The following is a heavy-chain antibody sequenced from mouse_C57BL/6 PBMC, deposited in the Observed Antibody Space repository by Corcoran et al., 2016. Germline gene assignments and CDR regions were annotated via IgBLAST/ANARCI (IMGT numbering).Heavy chain of an antibody. CDR1: EYTFADYY. Sequence: EIPQQQYGPELVKPGDSAKKSRKASEYTFADYYMTWMVQSHGNSLEWIGDINPNNGGTSYNQKFKGKATLTVDTSSSTAYMELRSLTSEDSAVYYCAKLYYYGSSPWDCDVWGTGSTVTVS. D-gene: IGHD1-1*01. CDR3: AKLYYYGSSPWDCDV. V-gene: IGHV1-26*01. CDR2: INPNNGGT. J-gene: IGHJ1*03.